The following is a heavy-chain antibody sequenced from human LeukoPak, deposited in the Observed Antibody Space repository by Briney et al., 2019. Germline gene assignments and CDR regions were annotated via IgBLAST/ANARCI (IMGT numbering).Heavy chain of an antibody. V-gene: IGHV3-21*01. J-gene: IGHJ6*02. Sequence: GGSLRLSCAASGFTFSSYSMNWVRQAPGKGLEWVSSISSSSSYIYYADSVKGRFTISRDNAKNSLYLQMNSLRAEDTAVYYCARDGNYRYCSGGSYHPAGMDVWGQGTTVTVSS. CDR3: ARDGNYRYCSGGSYHPAGMDV. CDR1: GFTFSSYS. CDR2: ISSSSSYI. D-gene: IGHD2-15*01.